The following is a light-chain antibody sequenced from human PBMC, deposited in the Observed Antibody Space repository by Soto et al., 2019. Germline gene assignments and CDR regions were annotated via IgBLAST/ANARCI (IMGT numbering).Light chain of an antibody. CDR2: GAS. J-gene: IGKJ2*01. V-gene: IGKV3-15*01. CDR3: QQYNKWPLRYT. CDR1: QSVSSN. Sequence: EIVMTQSPATLSVSPGERATLSCRASQSVSSNLAWYQQKPGHAPRLLIYGASTRATGIPARFSGSGSGTAFTLTISGLQSEDFAVYFCQQYNKWPLRYTFGEETKLEIK.